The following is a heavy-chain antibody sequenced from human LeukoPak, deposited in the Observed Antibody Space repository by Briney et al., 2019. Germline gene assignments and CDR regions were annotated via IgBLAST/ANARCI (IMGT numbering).Heavy chain of an antibody. Sequence: SETLSLTCTVSGVSISSYYWSWIRQPAGKGLEWIGRIYTSGSTNYNPSLKSRVTISVDKSKNQFSLKLSSVTAADTAVYYCARVLSYYDSSGYLNYYYMDVWGKGTTVTVSS. D-gene: IGHD3-22*01. J-gene: IGHJ6*03. CDR1: GVSISSYY. CDR2: IYTSGST. V-gene: IGHV4-4*07. CDR3: ARVLSYYDSSGYLNYYYMDV.